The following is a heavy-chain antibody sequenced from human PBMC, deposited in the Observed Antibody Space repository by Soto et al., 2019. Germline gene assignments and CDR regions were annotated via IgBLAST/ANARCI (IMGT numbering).Heavy chain of an antibody. CDR1: GGSISSYY. V-gene: IGHV4-59*01. CDR3: ARGTVTSFFDY. D-gene: IGHD4-17*01. Sequence: PSETLSLTCTVSGGSISSYYWSWIRQPPGKGLEWIGYIYYSESTNYNPSLKSRVTISVDTSKNQFSLKLSSVTAADTAVYYCARGTVTSFFDYWGQGTLVTVS. J-gene: IGHJ4*02. CDR2: IYYSEST.